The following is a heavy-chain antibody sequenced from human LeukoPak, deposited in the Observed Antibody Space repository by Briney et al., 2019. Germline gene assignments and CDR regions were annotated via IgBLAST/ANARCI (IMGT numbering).Heavy chain of an antibody. CDR3: ARGIVGATGSG. V-gene: IGHV3-48*01. CDR1: GFTFSSYS. Sequence: GGSLRLSCAASGFTFSSYSMNWVRQAPGKGLEWVSYISSSSSTIYYADSVKGRFTISRDNAKNSLYLQMNSLRAEDTALYYCARGIVGATGSGWGQGTMVTVSS. D-gene: IGHD1-26*01. CDR2: ISSSSSTI. J-gene: IGHJ3*01.